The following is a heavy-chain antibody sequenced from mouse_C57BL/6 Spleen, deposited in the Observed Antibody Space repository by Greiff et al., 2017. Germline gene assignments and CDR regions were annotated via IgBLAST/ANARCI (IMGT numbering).Heavy chain of an antibody. CDR2: ISYDGSN. J-gene: IGHJ2*01. D-gene: IGHD1-1*01. CDR3: AREDYNGSSYTLDY. Sequence: VQLKESGPGLVKPSQSLSLTCSVTGYSITSGYYWNWIRQFPGNKLEWMGYISYDGSNNYNPSLKNRISITRDTSKNQFLLKLNSVTTEDTATYYCAREDYNGSSYTLDYWGQGTTLTVSS. V-gene: IGHV3-6*01. CDR1: GYSITSGYY.